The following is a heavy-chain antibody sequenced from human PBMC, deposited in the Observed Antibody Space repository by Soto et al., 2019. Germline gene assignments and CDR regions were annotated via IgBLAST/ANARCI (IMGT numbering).Heavy chain of an antibody. CDR3: AKDGGLTATAHPVGWFDP. D-gene: IGHD3-16*01. CDR1: GYTFTTYS. Sequence: QAQIVQSGAEVKKPGASVRISCKTSGYTFTTYSVQWLRQAPGQRLEWVGWIKPANDNTRYSQRFHDRVTSTRDTSATTVYLELRSLRSDDTAIYYCAKDGGLTATAHPVGWFDPWGQGTLVTVSS. V-gene: IGHV1-3*01. J-gene: IGHJ5*02. CDR2: IKPANDNT.